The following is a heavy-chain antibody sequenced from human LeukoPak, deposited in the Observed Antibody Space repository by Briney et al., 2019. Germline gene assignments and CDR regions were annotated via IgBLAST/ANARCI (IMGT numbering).Heavy chain of an antibody. CDR2: INHSGST. V-gene: IGHV4-34*01. J-gene: IGHJ4*02. Sequence: PSETLSLTCAVHGGSFSGYYWSWIRQPPGKGLEWIGEINHSGSTNYNPSLKSRVTISVDTSKNQFSLKLSSVTAADTAVYYCARGDPVDYWGQGTLVTVSS. CDR1: GGSFSGYY. CDR3: ARGDPVDY.